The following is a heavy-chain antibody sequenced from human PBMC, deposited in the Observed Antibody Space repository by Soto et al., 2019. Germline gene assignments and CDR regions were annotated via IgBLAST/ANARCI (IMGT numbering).Heavy chain of an antibody. V-gene: IGHV1-69*13. Sequence: SVKVSCKAPGGTFSSYAISWVRQAPGQGLEWMGGIIPIFGTANYAQKFQGRVTITADESTSTAYMELSSLRSEDTAVYYCARDRLYDILTGYYGYFDYWGQGTLVTASS. J-gene: IGHJ4*02. CDR1: GGTFSSYA. D-gene: IGHD3-9*01. CDR2: IIPIFGTA. CDR3: ARDRLYDILTGYYGYFDY.